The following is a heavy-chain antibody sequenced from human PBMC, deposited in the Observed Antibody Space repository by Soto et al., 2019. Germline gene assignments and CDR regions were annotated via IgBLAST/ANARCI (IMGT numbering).Heavy chain of an antibody. J-gene: IGHJ3*02. V-gene: IGHV4-61*01. CDR2: IYYSGST. Sequence: PSETLSLTCTVSGGSVSSGSYYWSWIRQPPGKGLEWIGYIYYSGSTNYNPSLKSRVTISVDPSKNQFSLKLSSVTAAATAVYYCVLRSEAVIARDAFDIWGQGTMVTV. CDR1: GGSVSSGSYY. CDR3: VLRSEAVIARDAFDI. D-gene: IGHD3-16*02.